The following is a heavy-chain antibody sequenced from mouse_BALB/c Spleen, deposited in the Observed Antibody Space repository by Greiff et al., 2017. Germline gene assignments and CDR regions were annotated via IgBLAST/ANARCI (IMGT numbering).Heavy chain of an antibody. CDR3: ARDHRYDAMDY. V-gene: IGHV5-6-3*01. D-gene: IGHD2-14*01. Sequence: EVNVVESGGGLVQPGGSLKLSCAASGFTFSSYGMSWVRQTPDKRLELVATINSNGGSTYYPDSVKGRFTISRDNAKNTLYLQMSSLKSEDTAMYYCARDHRYDAMDYWGQGTSVTVSS. CDR1: GFTFSSYG. CDR2: INSNGGST. J-gene: IGHJ4*01.